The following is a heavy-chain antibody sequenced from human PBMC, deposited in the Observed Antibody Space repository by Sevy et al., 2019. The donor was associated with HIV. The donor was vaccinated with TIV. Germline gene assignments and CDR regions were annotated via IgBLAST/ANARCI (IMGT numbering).Heavy chain of an antibody. V-gene: IGHV3-30*02. J-gene: IGHJ1*01. CDR2: IRYDGSNK. CDR1: GFTFSSYG. Sequence: GGSLRLSCAASGFTFSSYGMHWVRQAPGKGLEWVAFIRYDGSNKYYAHSVKGRFTISRDNSKNTLYLQMNSLRAEDTAVYYCAKDLPCTSCYGYFQHWGQGTLVTVSS. CDR3: AKDLPCTSCYGYFQH. D-gene: IGHD2-2*01.